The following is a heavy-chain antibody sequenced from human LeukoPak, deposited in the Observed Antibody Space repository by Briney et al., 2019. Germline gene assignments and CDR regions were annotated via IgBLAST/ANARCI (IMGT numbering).Heavy chain of an antibody. CDR1: GGPIRGYY. CDR3: ARGADSSGLFDY. Sequence: SETLSLTCTVSGGPIRGYYWIWIRQPPGRGLEWISYSDYSGNTNYNTSLKSRVAISIDTSKNQFSQKLSSVTAADTAVYYCARGADSSGLFDYWGQGTLVTVSS. V-gene: IGHV4-59*01. J-gene: IGHJ4*02. D-gene: IGHD3-22*01. CDR2: SDYSGNT.